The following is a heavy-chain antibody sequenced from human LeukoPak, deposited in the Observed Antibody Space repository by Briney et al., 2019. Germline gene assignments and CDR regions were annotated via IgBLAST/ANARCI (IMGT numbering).Heavy chain of an antibody. Sequence: SETLSLTCTVSGGSISSTGYYCGWIRQPPGKGLDWIGYINYSGNTYCNPSLKSRVIISVDTSKKQFFLKLNSVTAADTALYYCARHVAYSSRFDYWGQGTLVTVSS. CDR1: GGSISSTGYY. J-gene: IGHJ4*02. CDR2: INYSGNT. CDR3: ARHVAYSSRFDY. D-gene: IGHD6-13*01. V-gene: IGHV4-39*01.